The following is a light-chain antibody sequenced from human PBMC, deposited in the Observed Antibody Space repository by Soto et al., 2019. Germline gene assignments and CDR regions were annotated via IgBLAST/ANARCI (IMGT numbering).Light chain of an antibody. CDR1: QDIRND. CDR2: SAS. CDR3: LQHKSYPWT. Sequence: DLQMTQSPSSLSASVGDRVTITCRASQDIRNDLGWCQQKPGKAPKRLIYSASSLRSGVPSRFSGSGTGTQFTLTISMLQPEDFAPYFCLQHKSYPWTFSQGTTVDFK. J-gene: IGKJ1*01. V-gene: IGKV1-17*01.